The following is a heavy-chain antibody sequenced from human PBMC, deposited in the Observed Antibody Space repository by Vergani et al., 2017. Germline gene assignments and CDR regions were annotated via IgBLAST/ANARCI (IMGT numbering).Heavy chain of an antibody. V-gene: IGHV3-30*02. CDR3: AKNFRGWGRDY. Sequence: QVQLVESGGGVVQRGGSLRLSCATSGFTFSNYDMQWIRQGPGKGLEFVAFIQFDGSNQYYADSVKGRFTLSIDFSKNTLYLQMNSLRTDDTATYYCAKNFRGWGRDYGGQGTQVIVSS. CDR2: IQFDGSNQ. D-gene: IGHD3-16*01. CDR1: GFTFSNYD. J-gene: IGHJ4*02.